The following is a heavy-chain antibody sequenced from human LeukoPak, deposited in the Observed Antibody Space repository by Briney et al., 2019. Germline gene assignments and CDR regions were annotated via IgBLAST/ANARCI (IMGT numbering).Heavy chain of an antibody. Sequence: SETLSLTCTVSGGSISSYYWSWIRQPPGTGLEWIGYIYYSGSTNYNPSLKSRVTISVDTSKNQFSLQLSSVTAADTAVYYCARDVASNWFDPWGQGTLVTVSS. J-gene: IGHJ5*02. CDR3: ARDVASNWFDP. V-gene: IGHV4-59*01. CDR2: IYYSGST. CDR1: GGSISSYY.